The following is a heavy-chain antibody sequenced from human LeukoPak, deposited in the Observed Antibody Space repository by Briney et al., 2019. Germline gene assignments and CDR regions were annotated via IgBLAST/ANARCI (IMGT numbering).Heavy chain of an antibody. Sequence: SETLSLTCAVYGGSFSGYYWSWIRQPPGKGLEWIGEINHSGSTNYNPSLKSRVTISVDTSKNQFSLKLSSVTAADTAVYYCARAYMVRGVITFDYWGQGTLVTVSS. D-gene: IGHD3-10*01. CDR3: ARAYMVRGVITFDY. J-gene: IGHJ4*02. CDR1: GGSFSGYY. CDR2: INHSGST. V-gene: IGHV4-34*01.